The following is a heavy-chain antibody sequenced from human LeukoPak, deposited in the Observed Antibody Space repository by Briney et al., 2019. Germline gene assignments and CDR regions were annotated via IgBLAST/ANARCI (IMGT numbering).Heavy chain of an antibody. Sequence: GGSLRLSCAASGFTFSGSAMHWVRQASGKGLEWVGRIRSKANSYATAYAASVKGRFTISRDDSKNTAYLQMNSLKTEDTAVYYCTMPSGSYDYYYYYYMDVWGKGTTVTVSS. CDR2: IRSKANSYAT. J-gene: IGHJ6*03. CDR3: TMPSGSYDYYYYYYMDV. V-gene: IGHV3-73*01. CDR1: GFTFSGSA. D-gene: IGHD1-26*01.